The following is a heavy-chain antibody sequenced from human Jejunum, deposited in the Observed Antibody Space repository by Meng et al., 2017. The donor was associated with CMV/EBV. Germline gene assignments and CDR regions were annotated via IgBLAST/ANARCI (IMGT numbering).Heavy chain of an antibody. CDR3: AGERDYGSGSYFRDGFDL. D-gene: IGHD3-10*01. CDR1: TDYY. V-gene: IGHV1-2*02. Sequence: TDYYFHWVRKAPGQGLEWMGWITGKTGGTKFAQKFQGRVTMTRDTSISTVYMELSRLSSDDTAVYYCAGERDYGSGSYFRDGFDLWGQGTTVTVSS. CDR2: ITGKTGGT. J-gene: IGHJ3*01.